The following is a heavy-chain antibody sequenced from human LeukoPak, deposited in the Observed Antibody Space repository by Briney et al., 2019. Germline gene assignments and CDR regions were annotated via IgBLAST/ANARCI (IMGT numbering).Heavy chain of an antibody. CDR1: SGSISSSSYY. D-gene: IGHD1-26*01. CDR2: IYYSGST. J-gene: IGHJ4*02. V-gene: IGHV4-39*01. CDR3: ARHAIVGATGFDY. Sequence: SETLSLTCTVSSGSISSSSYYWGWIRQPPGNGLEWIGSIYYSGSTYYNPSLKSRVTISVDTSKNQFSLKLSSVTAADTAVYYCARHAIVGATGFDYWGQGTLVTVSS.